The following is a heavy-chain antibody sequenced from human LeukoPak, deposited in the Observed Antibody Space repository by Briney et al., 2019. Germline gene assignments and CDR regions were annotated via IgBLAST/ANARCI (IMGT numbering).Heavy chain of an antibody. V-gene: IGHV1-18*01. CDR3: ATPGHQLYCGGDCPFDY. Sequence: GASVKVSCKASGYTFTSYGISWVRQAPGQGLEWMGWISAYNGNTNYAQKLQGRVTMTTDTSTSTAYMELSSLRSEDTAVYYCATPGHQLYCGGDCPFDYWGQGTLVTVSS. CDR2: ISAYNGNT. J-gene: IGHJ4*02. CDR1: GYTFTSYG. D-gene: IGHD2-21*02.